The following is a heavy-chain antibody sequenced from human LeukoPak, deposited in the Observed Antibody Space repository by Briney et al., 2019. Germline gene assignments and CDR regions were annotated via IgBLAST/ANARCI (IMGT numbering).Heavy chain of an antibody. CDR3: ARDRHDSSGAFDY. CDR1: GYTFTSYD. D-gene: IGHD3-22*01. V-gene: IGHV1-8*01. CDR2: MNPNSGNT. J-gene: IGHJ4*02. Sequence: GSSVKVSCKASGYTFTSYDINWVRQATVHRLDWMGWMNPNSGNTGYVHKFQGRVTMTRNTSISTANMEPSSLRSEDTAVYYCARDRHDSSGAFDYWGQGTLVTVSS.